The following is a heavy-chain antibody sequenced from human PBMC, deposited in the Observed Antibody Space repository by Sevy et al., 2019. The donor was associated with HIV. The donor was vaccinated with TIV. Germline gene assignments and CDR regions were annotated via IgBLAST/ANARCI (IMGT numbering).Heavy chain of an antibody. CDR3: AKDRAMYFDSWSGAAIDS. CDR1: GFTFDDYA. V-gene: IGHV3-9*01. D-gene: IGHD3-3*01. CDR2: ISWNSGSI. Sequence: SLKISCAASGFTFDDYAMHWVRQAPGKGLEWVSAISWNSGSIGYSDSVKGRFTISRDKSKNSLYLQMSSLRAEDTAFYYCAKDRAMYFDSWSGAAIDSWGQGTLVTVSS. J-gene: IGHJ4*02.